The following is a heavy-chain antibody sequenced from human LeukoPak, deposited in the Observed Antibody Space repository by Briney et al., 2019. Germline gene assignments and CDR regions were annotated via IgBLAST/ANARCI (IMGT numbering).Heavy chain of an antibody. J-gene: IGHJ4*02. Sequence: PGGSLRLSCAASGFTFSSYAMSWVRQAPGKGLEWVSAISGSGGSTYYADSVKGRFTISRDNSKNTLYLQMNSLRAEDTAVYYCARDLGGCSGGSCYYFDYWGQGTLVTVSS. CDR1: GFTFSSYA. V-gene: IGHV3-23*01. CDR3: ARDLGGCSGGSCYYFDY. D-gene: IGHD2-15*01. CDR2: ISGSGGST.